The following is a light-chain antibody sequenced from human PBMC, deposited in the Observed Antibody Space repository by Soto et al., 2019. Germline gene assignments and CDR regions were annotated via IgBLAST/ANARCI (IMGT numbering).Light chain of an antibody. V-gene: IGLV2-14*03. CDR1: SSDVGDYNF. Sequence: QSALTQPASMSGSPGQSITISCTGTSSDVGDYNFVSWYQQLPGKAPKLMIYEVSHRPSGVSNRFSGSKSGNTASLTISGLLAEDEAHYYCSSQTGSSIWVFGGGTKLTAL. CDR2: EVS. J-gene: IGLJ3*02. CDR3: SSQTGSSIWV.